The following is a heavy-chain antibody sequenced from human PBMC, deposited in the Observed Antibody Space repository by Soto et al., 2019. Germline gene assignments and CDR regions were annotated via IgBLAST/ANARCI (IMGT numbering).Heavy chain of an antibody. Sequence: PGGSLRLSCAASGFTFSSYAMSWFRQAPGKGLEWVSAISGSGGSTYYADSVKGRFTISRDNSKNTLYLQMNSLRAEDTAVYYCAKDYGDYFVTQSLNWFDPWGQGTLVTVSS. D-gene: IGHD4-17*01. CDR2: ISGSGGST. CDR3: AKDYGDYFVTQSLNWFDP. CDR1: GFTFSSYA. J-gene: IGHJ5*02. V-gene: IGHV3-23*01.